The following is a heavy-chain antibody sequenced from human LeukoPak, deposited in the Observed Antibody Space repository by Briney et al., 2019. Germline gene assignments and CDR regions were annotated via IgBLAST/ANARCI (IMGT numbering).Heavy chain of an antibody. V-gene: IGHV6-1*01. D-gene: IGHD1-26*01. J-gene: IGHJ4*02. CDR3: ARVGAKTGGHFDY. Sequence: SQTLSLTCAISGDSVSSNSAAWNWIRQSPSRGLEWLGRTYYRSKWYNDYAVSVKSRITINPDTSKNQFSLKLSSVTAADTAVYYCARVGAKTGGHFDYWGQGTLVTVSS. CDR1: GDSVSSNSAA. CDR2: TYYRSKWYN.